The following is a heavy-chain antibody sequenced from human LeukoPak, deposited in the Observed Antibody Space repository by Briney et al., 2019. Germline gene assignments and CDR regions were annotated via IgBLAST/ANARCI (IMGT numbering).Heavy chain of an antibody. CDR3: ARLVDTATDAFDI. V-gene: IGHV3-48*03. CDR2: ISSSGSTI. D-gene: IGHD5-18*01. CDR1: GFTFSSYE. J-gene: IGHJ3*02. Sequence: GGSLRLSCAASGFTFSSYEMNWVRQAPGKGLEWVSYISSSGSTIYYADSVKGRFTISRDNAKNSLYLQMNSLRVDDTAIYFCARLVDTATDAFDIWGQGTMVTVSS.